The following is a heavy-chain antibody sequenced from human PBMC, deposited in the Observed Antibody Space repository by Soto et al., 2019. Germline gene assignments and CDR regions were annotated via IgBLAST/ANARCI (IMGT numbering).Heavy chain of an antibody. CDR1: GGSFSGYY. CDR2: INHSGST. Sequence: SETLSLTCAVYGGSFSGYYWSWIRQPPGKGREWIGEINHSGSTNYNPSLKSRVTISVDTSKNQFSLKLSSVTAADTAVYYCARGDIVVVVAATAYYYGMDVWGQGTTVTVSS. V-gene: IGHV4-34*01. J-gene: IGHJ6*02. D-gene: IGHD2-15*01. CDR3: ARGDIVVVVAATAYYYGMDV.